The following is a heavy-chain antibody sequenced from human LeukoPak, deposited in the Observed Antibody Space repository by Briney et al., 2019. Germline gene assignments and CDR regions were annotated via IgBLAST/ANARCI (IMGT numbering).Heavy chain of an antibody. V-gene: IGHV4-59*01. CDR1: GGSISSYY. CDR3: ARDDYDFWSGLYYMDV. Sequence: SETLSLTCTVSGGSISSYYWSWLRQPPGKGLEWIGYIYYSGSTNYNPSLKSRVTISVDTSKNQFSLKLSSVTAADTAVYYCARDDYDFWSGLYYMDVWGKGTTVTVSS. CDR2: IYYSGST. J-gene: IGHJ6*03. D-gene: IGHD3-3*01.